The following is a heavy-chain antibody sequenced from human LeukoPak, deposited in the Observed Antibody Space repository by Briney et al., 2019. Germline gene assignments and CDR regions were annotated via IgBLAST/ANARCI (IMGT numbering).Heavy chain of an antibody. Sequence: PSETLSLTCTVSGGSISSGGYFWSWIRQHPGKGLEWIGFMYYSGSTYYNPSLKSRVTTSVDTSKNQFSLKLSSVTAADTAVYYCAGRGYSYTWGQGTLVTVSS. V-gene: IGHV4-31*03. CDR1: GGSISSGGYF. D-gene: IGHD5-18*01. CDR3: AGRGYSYT. J-gene: IGHJ4*02. CDR2: MYYSGST.